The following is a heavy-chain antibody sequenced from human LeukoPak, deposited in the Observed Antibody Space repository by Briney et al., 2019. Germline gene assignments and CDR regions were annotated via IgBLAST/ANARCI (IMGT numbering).Heavy chain of an antibody. CDR2: IKQDGSEK. CDR1: GFTFSSYW. J-gene: IGHJ6*02. D-gene: IGHD3-10*01. CDR3: ARDGVLWFEESSIHYYYGMDV. Sequence: GGSLRLSSAASGFTFSSYWMSWVREAPGKGLEWVANIKQDGSEKYYVDSVKGRFTISRDNAKNSLYLQMNSLRAEDTAVYYCARDGVLWFEESSIHYYYGMDVWGQGTTVTVSS. V-gene: IGHV3-7*01.